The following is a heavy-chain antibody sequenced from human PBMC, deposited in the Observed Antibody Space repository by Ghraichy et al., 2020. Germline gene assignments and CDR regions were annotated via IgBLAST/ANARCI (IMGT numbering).Heavy chain of an antibody. J-gene: IGHJ4*02. CDR1: GYTFTGYY. CDR3: ARGGYDFWSALTSNFDY. D-gene: IGHD3-3*01. CDR2: INPNSGGT. Sequence: ASVKVSCKASGYTFTGYYMHWVRQAPGQGLEWMGWINPNSGGTNYAQKFQGWVTMTRDTSISTAYMELSRLRSDDTAVYYCARGGYDFWSALTSNFDYWGQGTLDTVSS. V-gene: IGHV1-2*04.